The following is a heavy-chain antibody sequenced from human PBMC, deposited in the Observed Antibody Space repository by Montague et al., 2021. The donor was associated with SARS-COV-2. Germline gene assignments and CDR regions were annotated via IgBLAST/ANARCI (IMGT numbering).Heavy chain of an antibody. CDR1: DGSFSDYY. J-gene: IGHJ4*01. CDR2: INHRGST. D-gene: IGHD3-22*01. CDR3: ARGQQHINVVVVVVYGGEYYLDV. Sequence: SETLSLTCAVHDGSFSDYYWTWIRQPPGKGLEWIGEINHRGSTNYNPSLKSRVTISADTSKNQFSLKLTSVTAADTAVYYCARGQQHINVVVVVVYGGEYYLDVWGRGTLVAVSS. V-gene: IGHV4-34*01.